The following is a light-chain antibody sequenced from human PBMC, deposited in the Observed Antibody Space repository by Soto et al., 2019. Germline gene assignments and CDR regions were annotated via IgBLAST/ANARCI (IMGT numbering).Light chain of an antibody. J-gene: IGKJ1*01. CDR1: QSVSSN. Sequence: EIVMTQSPGTLSVSPGERATVSCRASQSVSSNLAWYQQKVGQAPRLLIYDASTRATGVPARFSGSGSGTEFTLSISSLQSEDFAVYYCQQYSNWPETFGQGTKVEIK. CDR3: QQYSNWPET. CDR2: DAS. V-gene: IGKV3-15*01.